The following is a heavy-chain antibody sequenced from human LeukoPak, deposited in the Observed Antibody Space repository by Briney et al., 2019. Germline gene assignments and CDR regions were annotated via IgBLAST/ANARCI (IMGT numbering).Heavy chain of an antibody. Sequence: GRSLRLSCAASGFTVSSNYMSWVRQAPGKGLEWVSVIYSGGSTYYADSVKGRFTISRDNSKNTLYLQMNSLRAEDTAVYYCARVYGYGDYFDYWGQGTLVTVSS. D-gene: IGHD4-17*01. V-gene: IGHV3-53*01. CDR2: IYSGGST. CDR1: GFTVSSNY. CDR3: ARVYGYGDYFDY. J-gene: IGHJ4*02.